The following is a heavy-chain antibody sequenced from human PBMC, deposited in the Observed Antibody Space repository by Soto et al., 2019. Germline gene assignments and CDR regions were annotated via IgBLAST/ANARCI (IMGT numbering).Heavy chain of an antibody. V-gene: IGHV3-53*04. CDR2: IYSGGST. J-gene: IGHJ4*02. CDR3: ARGRVEGYSSSWYYFDY. CDR1: GFTVSSNY. D-gene: IGHD6-13*01. Sequence: GWSLRLSCAASGFTVSSNYMSWVRQAPGKGLEWVSVIYSGGSTYYADSVKGRFTISRHNSKNTLYLQMNSLRAEDTAVYYCARGRVEGYSSSWYYFDYWGQGTMVTVSS.